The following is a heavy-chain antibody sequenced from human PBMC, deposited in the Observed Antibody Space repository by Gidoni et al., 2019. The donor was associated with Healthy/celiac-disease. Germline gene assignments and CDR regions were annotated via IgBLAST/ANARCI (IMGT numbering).Heavy chain of an antibody. V-gene: IGHV3-33*01. CDR1: GFTFSSYG. J-gene: IGHJ4*02. Sequence: QVQLVESGGGVVQPGRSLRLSCAASGFTFSSYGMHWVRQAPGKGLEWVAVIWYDGSNKYYADSVKGRFTISRDNSKNTLYLQMNSLRAEDTAVYYCARDGGLWFGETYYFDYWGQGTLVTVSS. CDR3: ARDGGLWFGETYYFDY. D-gene: IGHD3-10*01. CDR2: IWYDGSNK.